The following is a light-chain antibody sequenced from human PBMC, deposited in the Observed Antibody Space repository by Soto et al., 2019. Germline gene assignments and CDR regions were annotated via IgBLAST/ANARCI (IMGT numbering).Light chain of an antibody. CDR3: AAWDGRLDVYV. CDR2: STS. J-gene: IGLJ1*01. CDR1: SSNIGSNT. V-gene: IGLV1-44*01. Sequence: QSVLTQPPSASGTPGQIVAISCSESSSNIGSNTVTWYQQLPGTAPKLLIYSTSQRSSGVPGRFSGSKSGASASLSISGLQSEDEADYYCAAWDGRLDVYVFGTGTKV.